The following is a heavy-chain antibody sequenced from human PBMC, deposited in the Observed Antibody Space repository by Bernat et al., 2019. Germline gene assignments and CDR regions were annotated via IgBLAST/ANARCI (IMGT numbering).Heavy chain of an antibody. J-gene: IGHJ4*02. CDR2: IWYDGSQK. CDR3: ATWRGSGNYYDY. CDR1: GVTFRNCG. V-gene: IGHV3-33*01. D-gene: IGHD3-10*01. Sequence: QVQLVESGGGVVQSGKSLRLSCAVSGVTFRNCGMHWVRQAPGKGLEWVAVIWYDGSQKYYADSVKDRFTISRDNSKNTLYLQMNSLRVEDTAMYHCATWRGSGNYYDYWGQGTLVTVSS.